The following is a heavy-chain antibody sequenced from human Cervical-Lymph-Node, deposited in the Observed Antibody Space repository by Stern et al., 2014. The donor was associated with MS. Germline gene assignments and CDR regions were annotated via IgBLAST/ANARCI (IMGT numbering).Heavy chain of an antibody. CDR3: ARPITGADHAFDY. Sequence: VQLLQSESEMREPGASVKVSCKASGYSFNRYAIEWMRQAPGLGLEWMGWINTNTGNPVYAQGFTGRFVFSLDTSASTAFLQISGLKAEDTAVYYCARPITGADHAFDYWGQGTLVTVSS. J-gene: IGHJ4*02. CDR2: INTNTGNP. V-gene: IGHV7-4-1*02. CDR1: GYSFNRYA. D-gene: IGHD6-13*01.